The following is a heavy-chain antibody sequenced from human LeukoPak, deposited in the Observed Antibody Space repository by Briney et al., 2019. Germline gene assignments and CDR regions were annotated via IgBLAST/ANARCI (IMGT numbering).Heavy chain of an antibody. V-gene: IGHV4-4*02. CDR1: GGSISSSNW. D-gene: IGHD1-26*01. Sequence: SGTLSLTCAVSGGSISSSNWWSWVRQPPGKGLEWIGEIYHSGSTNYNPSLKSRVTISIDKSKNQFSLILSSVTAADTALYYCARDSGSAGSFFDYWGQGTLVTVSS. J-gene: IGHJ4*02. CDR2: IYHSGST. CDR3: ARDSGSAGSFFDY.